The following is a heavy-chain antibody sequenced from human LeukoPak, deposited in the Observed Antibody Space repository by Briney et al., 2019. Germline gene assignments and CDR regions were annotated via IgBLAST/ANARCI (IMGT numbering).Heavy chain of an antibody. D-gene: IGHD6-13*01. J-gene: IGHJ4*02. CDR3: AKDWSAIAAAGLFDY. CDR1: EFTFSRYA. CDR2: ISGSGGST. V-gene: IGHV3-23*01. Sequence: PGWSLRVSCAASEFTFSRYAMRWVGQAPGKGLEWVSAISGSGGSTYYADSVKGRFTISRDNSKNTLYLQMNSLRAEDTAVYYCAKDWSAIAAAGLFDYWGQGTLVTVSS.